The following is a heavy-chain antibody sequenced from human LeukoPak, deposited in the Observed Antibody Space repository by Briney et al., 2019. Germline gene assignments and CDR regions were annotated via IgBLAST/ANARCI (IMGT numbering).Heavy chain of an antibody. D-gene: IGHD6-13*01. CDR1: GFTFSSYS. V-gene: IGHV3-48*02. J-gene: IGHJ2*01. CDR3: ARDRGIADL. CDR2: ISSSSTV. Sequence: GGSLRLSCAASGFTFSSYSMNWVRQAPGKGLEWVSYISSSSTVYYADSVKGRFTISRDNAKNSLYLQMNSLRDEDTAVYYCARDRGIADLWGRGTLVTVSS.